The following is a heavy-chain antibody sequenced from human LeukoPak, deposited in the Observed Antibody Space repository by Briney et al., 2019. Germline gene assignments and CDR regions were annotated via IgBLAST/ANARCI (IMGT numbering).Heavy chain of an antibody. CDR2: VYQSGTT. Sequence: PSETLSLTCTVSGFSISSGHYWGWVRQPPGAGLEWIGSVYQSGTTYYNPSLKSRVTTSVDMSKNQFSLRLRPVTATDTAVYYCARIFIRNGYSSYFDCWGQGTLVTVSS. CDR3: ARIFIRNGYSSYFDC. J-gene: IGHJ4*02. CDR1: GFSISSGHY. D-gene: IGHD5-18*01. V-gene: IGHV4-38-2*02.